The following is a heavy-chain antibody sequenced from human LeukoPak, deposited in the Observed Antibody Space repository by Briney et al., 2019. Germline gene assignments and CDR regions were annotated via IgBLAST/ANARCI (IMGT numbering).Heavy chain of an antibody. V-gene: IGHV3-64*01. J-gene: IGHJ6*02. CDR2: ISSKGGST. Sequence: QPGGSLRLSCAASGFTFSSYAMHWVRQAPGKGLEYVSAISSKGGSTYHANSVKGRFTISRDNSKNTLHLQMGSLRAEDMAVYYCARGTRNDFWSGYGSWGYYYYGMDVWGQGTTVTVSS. CDR3: ARGTRNDFWSGYGSWGYYYYGMDV. CDR1: GFTFSSYA. D-gene: IGHD3-3*01.